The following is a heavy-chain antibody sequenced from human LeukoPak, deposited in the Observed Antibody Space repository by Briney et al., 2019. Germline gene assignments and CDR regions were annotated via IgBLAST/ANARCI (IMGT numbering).Heavy chain of an antibody. V-gene: IGHV3-9*01. Sequence: PGGSLRLSCAASGFTFDDYAMHWVRQAPGKGLEWVSGISWNSGSIGYADSVKGRFTISRDNAKNSLYLQINSLRAEDTALYYCAKDPVTGGRYYYYMDVWGKGTTVTVSS. CDR2: ISWNSGSI. CDR1: GFTFDDYA. CDR3: AKDPVTGGRYYYYMDV. J-gene: IGHJ6*03. D-gene: IGHD1-20*01.